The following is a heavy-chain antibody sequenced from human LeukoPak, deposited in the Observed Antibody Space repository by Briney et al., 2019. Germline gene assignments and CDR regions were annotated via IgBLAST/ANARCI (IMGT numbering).Heavy chain of an antibody. J-gene: IGHJ4*02. CDR2: ISYDGSNK. CDR1: GFTFSSYG. V-gene: IGHV3-30*03. CDR3: ARDPGCGDRYCTNGHFDY. D-gene: IGHD2-8*01. Sequence: PGGSLRLSCAASGFTFSSYGMHWVRQAPGKGLEWVAVISYDGSNKYYADSVKGRFTISRDNSKNTLYLQMNSLRAEDTAVYYCARDPGCGDRYCTNGHFDYWGQGTLVTVSS.